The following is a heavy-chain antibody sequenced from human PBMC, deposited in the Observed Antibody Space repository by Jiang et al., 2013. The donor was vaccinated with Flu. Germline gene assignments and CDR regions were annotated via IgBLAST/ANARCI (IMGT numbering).Heavy chain of an antibody. Sequence: GAEVKKPGASVKVSCKASGYTFTSYGISWVRQAPGQGLEWMGWISAYNGNTNYAQKLQGRVTMTTDTSTSTAYMELRSLRSDDTAVYYCATDLIIAARHAFDIWGQGTMVTVSS. D-gene: IGHD6-6*01. V-gene: IGHV1-18*01. CDR2: ISAYNGNT. J-gene: IGHJ3*02. CDR1: GYTFTSYG. CDR3: ATDLIIAARHAFDI.